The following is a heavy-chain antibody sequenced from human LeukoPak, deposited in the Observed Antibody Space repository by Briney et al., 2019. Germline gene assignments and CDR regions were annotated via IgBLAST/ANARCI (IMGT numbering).Heavy chain of an antibody. Sequence: ASVKVSCKASGYTFTSYGISWVRQAPGQGLEWMGWISGSNGNTNYAQKLQGRVTMTTDTSTSTAYMELRSLRSDDTAVYYCARDNVPGRYYYYYMDVWGKGTTVTVSS. CDR1: GYTFTSYG. CDR3: ARDNVPGRYYYYYMDV. CDR2: ISGSNGNT. V-gene: IGHV1-18*01. J-gene: IGHJ6*03.